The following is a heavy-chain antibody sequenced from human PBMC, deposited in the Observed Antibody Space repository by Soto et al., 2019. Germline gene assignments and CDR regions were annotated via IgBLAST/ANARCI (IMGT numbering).Heavy chain of an antibody. CDR2: IIPIFGTA. D-gene: IGHD2-2*01. CDR1: GGTFSSYA. V-gene: IGHV1-69*13. J-gene: IGHJ5*02. CDR3: AGYCSSTSCYHFVWFHP. Sequence: ASVKVSCKASGGTFSSYAISWVRQAPGQGLEWMGGIIPIFGTANYAQKFQGRVTITADESTSTAYMELSSLRSEDTAVYYCAGYCSSTSCYHFVWFHPRGQGTLVTVSS.